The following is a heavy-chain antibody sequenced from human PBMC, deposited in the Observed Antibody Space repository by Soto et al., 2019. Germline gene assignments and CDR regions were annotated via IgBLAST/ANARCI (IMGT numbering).Heavy chain of an antibody. V-gene: IGHV4-61*07. D-gene: IGHD6-13*01. CDR3: ARHSKGVFAP. J-gene: IGHJ4*02. Sequence: GKGLEWIGYIYYSGSTNYNPSLKSRVTISVDRSKNQFSLKLSSVTAADTAVYYCARHSKGVFAPWGQGSLVTVSS. CDR2: IYYSGST.